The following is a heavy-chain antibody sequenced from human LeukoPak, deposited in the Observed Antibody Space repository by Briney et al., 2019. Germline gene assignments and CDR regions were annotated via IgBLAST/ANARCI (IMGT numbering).Heavy chain of an antibody. J-gene: IGHJ4*02. V-gene: IGHV4-30-4*08. D-gene: IGHD3-22*01. CDR2: IFYSGST. CDR1: GGSISSADYY. CDR3: ARGLLRLYFDY. Sequence: SQTLSLTCTVSGGSISSADYYWSWIRQPPEKGLEWIGYIFYSGSTYYNPSLKSRVTISVDTSKNQFSLKLSSVTAADTAVYYCARGLLRLYFDYWGQGTLVTVSS.